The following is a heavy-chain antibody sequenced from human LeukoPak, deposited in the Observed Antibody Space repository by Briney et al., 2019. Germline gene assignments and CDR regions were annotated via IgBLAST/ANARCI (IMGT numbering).Heavy chain of an antibody. CDR3: ARWEIRYFDWLTVNGMDV. CDR2: IIPIFGTA. J-gene: IGHJ6*02. Sequence: ALVKVSCKASGGTFSSYAISWVRQAPGQGLEWMGGIIPIFGTANYAQKFQGRVTITADESTSTAYMELSSLRSEDTAVYYCARWEIRYFDWLTVNGMDVWGQGATVTVSS. CDR1: GGTFSSYA. V-gene: IGHV1-69*13. D-gene: IGHD3-9*01.